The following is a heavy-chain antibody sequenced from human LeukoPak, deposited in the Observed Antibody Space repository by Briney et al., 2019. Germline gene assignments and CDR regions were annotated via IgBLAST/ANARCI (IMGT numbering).Heavy chain of an antibody. V-gene: IGHV1-2*02. D-gene: IGHD3-10*01. CDR3: ARDGVLWFGELLHNWFDL. CDR2: INPNSGGT. CDR1: GYTFTGYY. J-gene: IGHJ5*02. Sequence: ASVKVSCKASGYTFTGYYMHWVRQAPGQGLEWMGWINPNSGGTNYAQKFQGRVTMTRDTSLSTAYMELSRLRSDDTAVYYCARDGVLWFGELLHNWFDLWGQRTLVTVSS.